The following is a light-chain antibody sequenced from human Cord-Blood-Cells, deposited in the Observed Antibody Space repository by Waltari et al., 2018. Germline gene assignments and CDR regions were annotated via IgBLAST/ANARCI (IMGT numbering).Light chain of an antibody. J-gene: IGLJ1*01. CDR1: SSDVGSYNL. V-gene: IGLV2-23*01. CDR3: CSYAGSSTLYV. Sequence: QSALTQPASVSGSPGQSITISCTGTSSDVGSYNLVSWYQQHPGKAPKLMIYEGSKRPSGVSKRFAGSKSGNTASLTSSGLQAEDEADYYCCSYAGSSTLYVFGTGTKVTVL. CDR2: EGS.